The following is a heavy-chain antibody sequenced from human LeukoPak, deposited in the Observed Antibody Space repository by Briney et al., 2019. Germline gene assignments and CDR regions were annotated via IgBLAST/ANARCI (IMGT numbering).Heavy chain of an antibody. Sequence: PSETLSLTCTVSGGSISRYYWSWIRQPAGKGLEWIGRIYTSGSTNYNPSLKSRVTMSVDTSKNQFSLKLSSVTAADTAVYYCARARYGSGSYHYMDVWGKGTTVTISS. CDR3: ARARYGSGSYHYMDV. V-gene: IGHV4-4*07. D-gene: IGHD3-10*01. CDR1: GGSISRYY. J-gene: IGHJ6*03. CDR2: IYTSGST.